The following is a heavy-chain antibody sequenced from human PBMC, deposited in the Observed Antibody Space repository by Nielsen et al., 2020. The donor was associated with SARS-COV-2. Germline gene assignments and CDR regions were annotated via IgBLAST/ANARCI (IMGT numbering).Heavy chain of an antibody. CDR1: GGSITTYY. V-gene: IGHV4-59*13. CDR3: ARDDDNWGSLAY. Sequence: SETLSLTCAVSGGSITTYYWHWIRQSPGKGLEWIGYISYSGNTNYNPSLKSRVTISVDTSKNQFSLKLSSVTAADTAVYYCARDDDNWGSLAYWGQGTLVTVSS. J-gene: IGHJ4*02. CDR2: ISYSGNT. D-gene: IGHD7-27*01.